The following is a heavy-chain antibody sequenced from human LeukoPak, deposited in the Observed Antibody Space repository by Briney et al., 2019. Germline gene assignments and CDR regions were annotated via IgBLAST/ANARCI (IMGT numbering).Heavy chain of an antibody. CDR2: ISSSGSTI. CDR3: ARQYYYGSGDY. Sequence: GGSLRLSCAASGFTFSSYEMNWVRQAPGQGLEWVSYISSSGSTIYYADSVKGRFTISRGNAKNSLYLQMNSLRAEDTAVYYCARQYYYGSGDYWGQGTLVTVSS. D-gene: IGHD3-10*01. J-gene: IGHJ4*02. CDR1: GFTFSSYE. V-gene: IGHV3-48*03.